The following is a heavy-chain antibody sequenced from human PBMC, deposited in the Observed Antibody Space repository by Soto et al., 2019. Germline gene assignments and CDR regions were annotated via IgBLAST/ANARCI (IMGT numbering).Heavy chain of an antibody. CDR2: IYSGGST. D-gene: IGHD4-17*01. CDR1: GFTVSSNY. J-gene: IGHJ4*02. Sequence: EVQLVEAGGGLVQPGGSLRLSCAASGFTVSSNYMSWVRQAPGKGLEWVSVIYSGGSTYYADSVKGRFTISRDNSKNTLYLQMNSLRAEDTAVYYCARVGYGDYFDYWGQGTLVTVSS. V-gene: IGHV3-66*01. CDR3: ARVGYGDYFDY.